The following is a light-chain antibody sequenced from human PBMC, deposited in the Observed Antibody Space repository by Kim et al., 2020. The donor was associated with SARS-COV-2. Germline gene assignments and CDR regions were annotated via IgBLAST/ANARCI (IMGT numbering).Light chain of an antibody. V-gene: IGLV2-11*03. Sequence: GQSVTISCTGTSSDVGSYNYVAWYQRHPGKAPKVMIYDVSKRPSGVPDRFSGSKSGNTASLTISGLQADDEADYYCCSYAGTFTSLFGGGTQLTVL. CDR3: CSYAGTFTSL. CDR2: DVS. J-gene: IGLJ2*01. CDR1: SSDVGSYNY.